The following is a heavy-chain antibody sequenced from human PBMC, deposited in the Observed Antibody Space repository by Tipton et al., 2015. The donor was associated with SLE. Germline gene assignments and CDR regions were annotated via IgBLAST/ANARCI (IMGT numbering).Heavy chain of an antibody. V-gene: IGHV1-18*01. CDR3: ARSGHCTGGVCYTYYYYGMDV. Sequence: QLVQSGAEVKKPGASVKVSCKASGYTFTSYGISWVRQAPGQGLEWMGWISAYNGNTNYAQKLQGRVTMTTDTSTSTAYMELRSLRSDDTAVSYCARSGHCTGGVCYTYYYYGMDVWGQGTTVTVSS. J-gene: IGHJ6*02. D-gene: IGHD2-8*02. CDR2: ISAYNGNT. CDR1: GYTFTSYG.